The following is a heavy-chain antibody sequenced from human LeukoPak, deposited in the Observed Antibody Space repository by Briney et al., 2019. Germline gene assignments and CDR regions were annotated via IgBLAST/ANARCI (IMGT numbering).Heavy chain of an antibody. D-gene: IGHD2-8*01. V-gene: IGHV1-69-2*01. Sequence: AAVKVSCKASGYTFIHYHMHWVRQAPGKAPECMGRVDPEDGKTIYAERFRDRVTITADRSTDTVYLEETSLRSDDTAVYFCATVAMLSTSFDHWGQGTLVTVSS. CDR1: GYTFIHYH. J-gene: IGHJ4*02. CDR3: ATVAMLSTSFDH. CDR2: VDPEDGKT.